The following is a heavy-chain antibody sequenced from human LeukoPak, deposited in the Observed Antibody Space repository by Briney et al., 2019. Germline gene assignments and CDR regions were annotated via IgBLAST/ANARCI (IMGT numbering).Heavy chain of an antibody. J-gene: IGHJ4*02. D-gene: IGHD3-9*01. CDR2: ISAYNGNT. CDR1: GYTFTSYG. V-gene: IGHV1-18*01. Sequence: ASVKVSCEASGYTFTSYGISWVRQAPGQGLEWMGWISAYNGNTNYAQKLQGRVTMTTDTSTSTAYMELRSLRSDDTAVYYCAREVPTTSYDILTGYYNPNFDYWGQGTLVIVSS. CDR3: AREVPTTSYDILTGYYNPNFDY.